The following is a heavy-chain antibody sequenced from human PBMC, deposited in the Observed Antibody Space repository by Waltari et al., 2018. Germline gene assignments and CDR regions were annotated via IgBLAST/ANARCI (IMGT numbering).Heavy chain of an antibody. D-gene: IGHD3-22*01. J-gene: IGHJ4*02. V-gene: IGHV1-2*06. CDR1: GYTFTGYY. Sequence: QVQLVQSGAEVKKPGASVKVSCKASGYTFTGYYMHWVRQAPGQGLEWMGRINPNSGGTNYAQKFQGRVTMTRDTSISTAYMELSRLRSDDTAVYYCARLPLLHYYDSSGYRALDYWGQGTLVTVSS. CDR2: INPNSGGT. CDR3: ARLPLLHYYDSSGYRALDY.